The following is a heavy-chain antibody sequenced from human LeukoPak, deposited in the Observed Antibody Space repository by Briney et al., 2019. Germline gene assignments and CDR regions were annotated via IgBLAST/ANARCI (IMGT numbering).Heavy chain of an antibody. CDR3: ARDSVVVPAAINYYYYGMDV. CDR2: IKQDGSEK. Sequence: GGSLRLSCAASGFTFSSYWMSWVRQAPGKGLEWVVNIKQDGSEKYYVDSVKGRFTISRDNAKNSLYLQMNSLRAEDTAVYYCARDSVVVPAAINYYYYGMDVWGQGTTVTVSS. D-gene: IGHD2-2*02. V-gene: IGHV3-7*01. CDR1: GFTFSSYW. J-gene: IGHJ6*02.